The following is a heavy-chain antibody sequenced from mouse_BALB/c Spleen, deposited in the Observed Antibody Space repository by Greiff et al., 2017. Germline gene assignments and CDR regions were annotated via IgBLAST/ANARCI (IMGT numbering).Heavy chain of an antibody. V-gene: IGHV5-6-4*01. J-gene: IGHJ4*01. Sequence: EVKLMESGGGLVKPGGSLKLSCAASGFTFSSYTMSWVRQTPEKRLEWVATISSGGSYTYYPDSVKGRFTISRDNAKNTLYLQMSSLKSEDTAMYYCTRVSPTYYGNYGDAMDYWGQGTSVTVSS. CDR2: ISSGGSYT. CDR3: TRVSPTYYGNYGDAMDY. D-gene: IGHD2-10*01. CDR1: GFTFSSYT.